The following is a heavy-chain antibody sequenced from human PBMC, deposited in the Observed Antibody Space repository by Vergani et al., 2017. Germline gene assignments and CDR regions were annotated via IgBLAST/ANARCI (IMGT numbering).Heavy chain of an antibody. J-gene: IGHJ6*02. CDR3: AGGGDIVVVPAAVMYGMDV. CDR2: IYHSGSA. D-gene: IGHD2-2*01. V-gene: IGHV4-38-2*01. Sequence: QVQLQESGPGLVKPSETLSLIRAVSGYSISSGYYWGWIRQSPGKGLEWIGSIYHSGSAYYNPSLKSRVTISVETSKNQFSLKLSSVTAADTAVYYCAGGGDIVVVPAAVMYGMDVWGQGTTVTVSS. CDR1: GYSISSGYY.